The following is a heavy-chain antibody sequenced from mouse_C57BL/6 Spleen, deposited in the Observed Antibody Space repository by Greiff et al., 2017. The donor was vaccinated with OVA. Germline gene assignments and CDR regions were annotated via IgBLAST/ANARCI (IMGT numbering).Heavy chain of an antibody. CDR1: GYTFTDYN. D-gene: IGHD1-1*01. J-gene: IGHJ3*01. CDR2: INPNNGGT. V-gene: IGHV1-18*01. CDR3: ARFYGCGTWFCY. Sequence: VQLQQSRPELVKPGASVKIPCKASGYTFTDYNMDWVKQSHGKSLEWIGDINPNNGGTNYNQKFKGKATLTVDKSSSTAYMELRSLTSEDTAVYYCARFYGCGTWFCYWGQGTLVTVSA.